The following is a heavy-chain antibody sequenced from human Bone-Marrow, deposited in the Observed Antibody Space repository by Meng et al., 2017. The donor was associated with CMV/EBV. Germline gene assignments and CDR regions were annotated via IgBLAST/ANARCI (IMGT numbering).Heavy chain of an antibody. CDR1: GFTFRRYD. D-gene: IGHD3-10*01. J-gene: IGHJ4*02. Sequence: GESLKISCAASGFTFRRYDIHWVRQAPGKGPEWVATIRSDGTEKYYADSVKGRFTISRDNFKNTLNLQMRSLRPDDTAVYYCARGARRITMVRGKIDYWGQGTLVTVSS. CDR3: ARGARRITMVRGKIDY. V-gene: IGHV3-30*02. CDR2: IRSDGTEK.